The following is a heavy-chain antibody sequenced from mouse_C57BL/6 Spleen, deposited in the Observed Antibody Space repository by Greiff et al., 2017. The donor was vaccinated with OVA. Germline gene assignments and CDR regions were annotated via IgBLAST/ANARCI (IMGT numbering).Heavy chain of an antibody. J-gene: IGHJ3*01. CDR2: IWSGGST. CDR3: ARMKGYYYGSGLAY. Sequence: QVQLKQSGPGLVQPSQSLSITCTVSGFSLTSYGVHWVRQSPGKGLVWRGVIWSGGSTDYNAAFISRLSIRKDNSKSQVFFKMNSLQADDTAIYYCARMKGYYYGSGLAYWGQGTLVTVSA. D-gene: IGHD1-1*01. V-gene: IGHV2-2*01. CDR1: GFSLTSYG.